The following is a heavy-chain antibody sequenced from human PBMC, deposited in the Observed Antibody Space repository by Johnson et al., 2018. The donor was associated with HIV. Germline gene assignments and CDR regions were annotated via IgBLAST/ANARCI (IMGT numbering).Heavy chain of an antibody. CDR1: GFTFSSYW. CDR2: IKQDGSEK. V-gene: IGHV3-7*05. Sequence: VQLVESGGGVVQPGRSLRLSCAASGFTFSSYWMSWVRQAPGKGLEWVANIKQDGSEKTYVDSVKGRFTISRDNAKKSLYLQMNSLRAEDTAVYYCASPYSYGLDDAFDIWGQGTMVTVSS. CDR3: ASPYSYGLDDAFDI. D-gene: IGHD5-18*01. J-gene: IGHJ3*02.